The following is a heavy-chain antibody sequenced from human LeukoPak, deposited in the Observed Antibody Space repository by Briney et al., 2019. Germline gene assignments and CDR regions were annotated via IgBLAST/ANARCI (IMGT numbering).Heavy chain of an antibody. CDR2: FDPEDGGT. V-gene: IGHV1-24*01. CDR3: ASDCSGGSCYSWPGG. D-gene: IGHD2-15*01. Sequence: ASVKVSCKVSGYTLTELSMHWVRQAPGKGLEWMGGFDPEDGGTIYAQKFQGRVTMTEDTSTDTAYMELSSLRSEDTAVYYCASDCSGGSCYSWPGGWGQGTLVTVSS. CDR1: GYTLTELS. J-gene: IGHJ4*02.